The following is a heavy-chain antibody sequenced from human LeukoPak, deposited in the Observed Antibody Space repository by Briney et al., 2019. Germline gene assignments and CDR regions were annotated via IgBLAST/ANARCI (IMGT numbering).Heavy chain of an antibody. V-gene: IGHV3-21*01. D-gene: IGHD1-26*01. CDR2: ISSSSYI. CDR3: ARIEGSYYFDY. Sequence: GGSLRLSCAASGFTFSSYSMNWVRQAPGKGLEWVSSISSSSYIYYVDSVKGRFTISRDNAKNSLYLQMNSLRAEDTAVYYCARIEGSYYFDYWGQGTLVTVSS. J-gene: IGHJ4*02. CDR1: GFTFSSYS.